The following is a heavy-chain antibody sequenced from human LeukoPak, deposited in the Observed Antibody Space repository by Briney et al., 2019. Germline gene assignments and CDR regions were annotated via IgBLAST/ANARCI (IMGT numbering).Heavy chain of an antibody. CDR1: GFTFSSYA. J-gene: IGHJ5*02. V-gene: IGHV3-30-3*01. D-gene: IGHD2-15*01. Sequence: GRSLRLSCAASGFTFSSYAMHWVRQAPGKGLEWVAVISYDGSNKYYADSVKGRFTISRDNSKNTLYLQMNSLRAEDTAVYYCARETLGYCSGGSCVTGRWFDPWGQGTLVTVSS. CDR2: ISYDGSNK. CDR3: ARETLGYCSGGSCVTGRWFDP.